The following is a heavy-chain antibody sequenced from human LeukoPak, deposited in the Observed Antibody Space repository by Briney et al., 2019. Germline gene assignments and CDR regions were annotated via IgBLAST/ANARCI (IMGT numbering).Heavy chain of an antibody. D-gene: IGHD5-12*01. CDR3: ARDSGYEALDY. Sequence: VGSLRLSCAASGFTFSSHSMNWVRQAPGKGLEWVSSISSSSSYIYYAGSVKGRFTISRDNAKNSLYLQMNSLRAEDTAVYYCARDSGYEALDYWGQGTLVTVSS. CDR2: ISSSSSYI. J-gene: IGHJ4*02. V-gene: IGHV3-21*01. CDR1: GFTFSSHS.